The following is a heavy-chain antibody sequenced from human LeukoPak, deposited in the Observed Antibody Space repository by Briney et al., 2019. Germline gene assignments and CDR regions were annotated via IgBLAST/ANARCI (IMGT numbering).Heavy chain of an antibody. D-gene: IGHD3-10*02. V-gene: IGHV4-39*01. CDR1: GGSISSSTYY. J-gene: IGHJ5*02. CDR3: ARHFTVRTNWFDP. Sequence: SETLSLTCTVSGGSISSSTYYWGWIRQPPGKGLEWIGSIYYSGSTYYNPSLKSRVTISVDTSKNQFSLKLSSVTAADTAVYYCARHFTVRTNWFDPWGQGTLVTVSS. CDR2: IYYSGST.